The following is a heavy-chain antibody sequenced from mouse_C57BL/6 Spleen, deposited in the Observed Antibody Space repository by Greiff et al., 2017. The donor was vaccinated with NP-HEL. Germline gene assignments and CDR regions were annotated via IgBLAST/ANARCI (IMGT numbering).Heavy chain of an antibody. J-gene: IGHJ2*01. CDR2: IYPGNSDT. CDR3: TRSPITTVVAGVDY. Sequence: VQLQQSGTVLARPGASVKMSCKTSGYTFTSYWMHWVKQRPGQGLEWIGAIYPGNSDTSYNQKFKGKAKLTAVTSASTAYMELSSLTNEDSAVYYCTRSPITTVVAGVDYWGQGTTLTVSS. CDR1: GYTFTSYW. V-gene: IGHV1-5*01. D-gene: IGHD1-1*01.